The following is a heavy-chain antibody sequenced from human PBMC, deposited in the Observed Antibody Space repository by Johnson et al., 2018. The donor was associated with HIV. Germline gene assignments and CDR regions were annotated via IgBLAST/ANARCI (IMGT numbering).Heavy chain of an antibody. D-gene: IGHD3-22*01. V-gene: IGHV3-11*04. CDR3: ARDRGYWDAFDI. J-gene: IGHJ3*02. CDR1: RFTFSDYY. Sequence: QEQLVESGGGLVKPGGSLRLSCAASRFTFSDYYMSWIRQTPGKGLEWVSYISSSGGTIYYADSVKGRFSISRDNAKNSLYLQMNSLRAEDTAVYYCARDRGYWDAFDIWGQGTVVTVSS. CDR2: ISSSGGTI.